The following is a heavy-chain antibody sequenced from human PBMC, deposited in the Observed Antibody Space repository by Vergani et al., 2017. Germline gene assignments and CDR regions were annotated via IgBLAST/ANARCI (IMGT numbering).Heavy chain of an antibody. CDR3: ARGVYCSSTSCYLTTGSRWFDP. CDR1: GGSFNSYY. CDR2: INHSGST. V-gene: IGHV4-34*01. D-gene: IGHD2-2*01. Sequence: QVQLQQWGAGLLKPSETLSLTCAVYGGSFNSYYWNWIRQPPGKGLEWIGEINHSGSTNYNPSLKSRVTISVDTSKNQFSLELSSVTAADTAVYYCARGVYCSSTSCYLTTGSRWFDPWGQGTLVTVSS. J-gene: IGHJ5*02.